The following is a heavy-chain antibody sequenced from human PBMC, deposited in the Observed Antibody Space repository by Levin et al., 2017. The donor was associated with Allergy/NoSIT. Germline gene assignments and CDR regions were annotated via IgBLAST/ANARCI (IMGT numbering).Heavy chain of an antibody. J-gene: IGHJ6*02. V-gene: IGHV3-30*18. CDR3: AKQGGAARPRSFYYYYGMDV. D-gene: IGHD6-6*01. CDR2: ISYDGSNK. CDR1: GFTFSSYG. Sequence: PGGSLRLSCAASGFTFSSYGMHWVRQAPGKGLEWVAVISYDGSNKYYADSVKGRFTISRDNSKNTLYLQMNSLRAEDTAVYYCAKQGGAARPRSFYYYYGMDVWGQGTTVTVSS.